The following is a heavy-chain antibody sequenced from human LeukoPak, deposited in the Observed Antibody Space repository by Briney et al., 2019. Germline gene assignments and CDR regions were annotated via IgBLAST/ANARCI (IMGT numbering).Heavy chain of an antibody. CDR3: VRGKAGD. Sequence: GGSLRLSCAASGFTFRSHWISWVRRAPAKGLAWVANIKEDGNEKQYVDSVTGRFTISRDNAKNSLYWKMNSLRVEDTAVYYCVRGKAGDWGEGTLVTASS. CDR1: GFTFRSHW. J-gene: IGHJ4*02. D-gene: IGHD3-10*01. V-gene: IGHV3-7*01. CDR2: IKEDGNEK.